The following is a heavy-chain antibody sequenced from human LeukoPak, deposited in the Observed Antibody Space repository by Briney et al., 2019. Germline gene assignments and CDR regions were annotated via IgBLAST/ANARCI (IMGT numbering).Heavy chain of an antibody. Sequence: GGSLRLSCAASGFTFSNYAMHWVRQAPGKGLEWVAVISYDGSNKYYADSVKGRFTISRDNSKNTLYLQMNSLRAEDTAVYYCARDLGLAGATDYWGQGTLVTVSS. CDR2: ISYDGSNK. D-gene: IGHD3/OR15-3a*01. CDR1: GFTFSNYA. CDR3: ARDLGLAGATDY. V-gene: IGHV3-30-3*01. J-gene: IGHJ4*02.